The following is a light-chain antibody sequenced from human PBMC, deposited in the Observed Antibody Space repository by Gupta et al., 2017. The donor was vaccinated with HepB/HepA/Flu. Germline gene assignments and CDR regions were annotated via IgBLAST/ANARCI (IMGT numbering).Light chain of an antibody. CDR1: TLGDKY. CDR3: QAWDSSTAEV. V-gene: IGLV3-1*01. CDR2: QDS. J-gene: IGLJ2*01. Sequence: SYELTPPPSLSVSPGQTASITCSGDTLGDKYACWYQQKPGQSPMLVIYQDSKRPSGVPERFSGSNSGNTATLTISGTQARDEADYYCQAWDSSTAEVFGGGTKLTVL.